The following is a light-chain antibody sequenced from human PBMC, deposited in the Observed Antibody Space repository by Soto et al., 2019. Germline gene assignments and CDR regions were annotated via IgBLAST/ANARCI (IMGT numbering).Light chain of an antibody. J-gene: IGKJ1*01. CDR1: QSVSSIY. Sequence: EIVLTQSPGPLSLSAGERATLSCRASQSVSSIYLAWYQHKPGQAPRLLIYGASSRATGIPDRFSGSGSGTDFTLTISRLEPEDFAVYYCQQYGSSSWTFGRGTTVEIK. V-gene: IGKV3-20*01. CDR2: GAS. CDR3: QQYGSSSWT.